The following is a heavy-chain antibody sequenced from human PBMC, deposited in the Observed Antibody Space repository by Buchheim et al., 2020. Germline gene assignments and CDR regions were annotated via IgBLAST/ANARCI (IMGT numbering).Heavy chain of an antibody. J-gene: IGHJ6*02. CDR1: GFTFSDYS. CDR3: AKEHSSWAYGMDV. V-gene: IGHV3-21*01. Sequence: EVQLVESGGGLVKPGGSLRLACAASGFTFSDYSMNWVRQAPGKGLEWVSSISSSSSHIYYGDSVKGRFTILRDEAKNSLYLQMDSLRAEDTAVYYCAKEHSSWAYGMDVWGQGTT. CDR2: ISSSSSHI. D-gene: IGHD6-13*01.